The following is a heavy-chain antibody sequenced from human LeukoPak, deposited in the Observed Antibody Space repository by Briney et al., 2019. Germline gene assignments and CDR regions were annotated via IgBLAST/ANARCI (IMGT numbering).Heavy chain of an antibody. D-gene: IGHD4-17*01. CDR2: IYTSGST. V-gene: IGHV4-61*02. J-gene: IGHJ4*02. CDR1: GGPISSGSYY. CDR3: ARAWSTTVTTLFDY. Sequence: SQTLSLTCTVSGGPISSGSYYWSWIRQPAGKGLEWIGRIYTSGSTNYNPSLKSRVTISVDTSKNQFSLKLSSVTAADTAVYYCARAWSTTVTTLFDYWGQGTLVTVSS.